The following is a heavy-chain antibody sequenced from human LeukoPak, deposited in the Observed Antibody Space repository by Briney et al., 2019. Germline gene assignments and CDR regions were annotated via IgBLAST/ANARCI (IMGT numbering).Heavy chain of an antibody. CDR2: LYNNGST. D-gene: IGHD4-17*01. V-gene: IGHV4-4*07. CDR3: ARDIGSGDYVFFDS. CDR1: DASVSGYY. J-gene: IGHJ4*02. Sequence: PAETLSLTCTVSDASVSGYYWNWIRLPAGKGMEWIGRLYNNGSTNCNPSLKSRVTMSVDTSKNQLSLRLKSVTAADTAVYYCARDIGSGDYVFFDSWGQGTRVIVSS.